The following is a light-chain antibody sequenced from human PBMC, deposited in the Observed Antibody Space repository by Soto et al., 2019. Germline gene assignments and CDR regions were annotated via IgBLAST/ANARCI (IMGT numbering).Light chain of an antibody. CDR1: SSNIGATFD. Sequence: QSVLTQPPSVSGAPGQRVTISCTGSSSNIGATFDVYWYQQLPGTAPKLLIYGNNNRPSGVPDRFSGSKSDTSASLAITGLQAEDEADYYCQSYDSSLSGVVIGGGTKLTVL. J-gene: IGLJ2*01. CDR3: QSYDSSLSGVV. CDR2: GNN. V-gene: IGLV1-40*01.